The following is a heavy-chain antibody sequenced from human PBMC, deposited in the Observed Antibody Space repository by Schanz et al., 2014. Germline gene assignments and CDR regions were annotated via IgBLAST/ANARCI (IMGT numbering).Heavy chain of an antibody. Sequence: EVLLLESGGRVERPGGSLRLSCAASGFIFDDYGMSWVRQVPEKGLEWVSGINWNGGDTSYADSVKGQFSISRDNAKNSLYLEKNSLRAGDTAIDHCARGSGANHSKVWFDLWGQGTLVTVSS. D-gene: IGHD1-26*01. CDR1: GFIFDDYG. J-gene: IGHJ5*02. CDR2: INWNGGDT. V-gene: IGHV3-20*01. CDR3: ARGSGANHSKVWFDL.